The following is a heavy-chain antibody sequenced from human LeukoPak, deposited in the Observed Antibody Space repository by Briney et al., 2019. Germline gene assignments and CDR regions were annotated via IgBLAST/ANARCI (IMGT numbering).Heavy chain of an antibody. CDR3: ARPRKYANNCFDP. CDR1: VYTFSDYY. V-gene: IGHV1-2*02. Sequence: ASVKVSCKASVYTFSDYYMHCVRPAPGQGREWMWWISPNSAGTKYAQKFQGRVTMTWDTSISTAYMEPRRMKSDDTAVYYCARPRKYANNCFDPWGQGTLVTVSA. CDR2: ISPNSAGT. D-gene: IGHD2-2*01. J-gene: IGHJ5*02.